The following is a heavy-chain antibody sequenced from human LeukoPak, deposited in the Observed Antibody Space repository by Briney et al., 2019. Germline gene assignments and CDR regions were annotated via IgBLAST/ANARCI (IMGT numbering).Heavy chain of an antibody. Sequence: GASVTVSCKASGGTFISYAISWVRQAPGQGLEWMGRIIPILGIANYAQKFQGRVTITPDKSTSTAYMELSSLRSEDTAVYYCARDCSSTSCYVRDSYYYGMDVWGQGTTVTVSS. J-gene: IGHJ6*02. CDR3: ARDCSSTSCYVRDSYYYGMDV. CDR2: IIPILGIA. V-gene: IGHV1-69*04. D-gene: IGHD2-2*01. CDR1: GGTFISYA.